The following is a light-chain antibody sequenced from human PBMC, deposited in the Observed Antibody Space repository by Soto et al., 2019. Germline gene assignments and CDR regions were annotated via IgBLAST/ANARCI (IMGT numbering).Light chain of an antibody. V-gene: IGLV2-14*01. Sequence: QSALTQPASVSGSPGQSITISCTGTSSDVGGYNYVSWYQQHPGKAPKLMIYDVSNRPSGVSNRFSGSKSGTSASLAITGLQAEDEADYYCQSYDSSLRGVFGTGTKLTVL. CDR2: DVS. J-gene: IGLJ1*01. CDR3: QSYDSSLRGV. CDR1: SSDVGGYNY.